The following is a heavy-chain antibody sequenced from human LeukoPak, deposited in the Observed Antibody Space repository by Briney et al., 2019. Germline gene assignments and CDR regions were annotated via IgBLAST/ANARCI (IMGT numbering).Heavy chain of an antibody. Sequence: PSETLSLTCTVFGGSISSYYWSWVRQPPGKGLEWIGYIYYTASTNYNPSLRSRVTISVDTSKNQFSLKLRSVTAADTAVYYCAREDGYNSPYYFDYWGQGTLVTVSS. CDR1: GGSISSYY. CDR3: AREDGYNSPYYFDY. D-gene: IGHD5-24*01. J-gene: IGHJ4*02. V-gene: IGHV4-59*01. CDR2: IYYTAST.